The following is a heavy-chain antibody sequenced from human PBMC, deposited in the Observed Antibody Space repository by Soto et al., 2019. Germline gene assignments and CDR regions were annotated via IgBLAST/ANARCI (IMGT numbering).Heavy chain of an antibody. V-gene: IGHV4-39*01. CDR3: ARGYYGDYPAGVWYFDL. CDR1: GGSISSSSYY. J-gene: IGHJ2*01. CDR2: IYYSGST. D-gene: IGHD4-17*01. Sequence: SETLSLTCTVSGGSISSSSYYWGWIRQPPGKGLEWIGSIYYSGSTYYNPSLKSRVTISVDTSKNQFSLKLSSVTAADTAVYYCARGYYGDYPAGVWYFDLWGRGTLVTVSS.